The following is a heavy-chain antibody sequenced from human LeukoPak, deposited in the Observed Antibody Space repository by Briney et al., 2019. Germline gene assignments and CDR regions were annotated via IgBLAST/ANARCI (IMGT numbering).Heavy chain of an antibody. J-gene: IGHJ4*02. Sequence: GGSLRLSCAASGFTISDYYMSWIRQAPGKGLEWVSYISSSGSTIYYADSVKGRFTISRDNAKNSLYLQMNSLRAEDTAVYYCARVEDYDSSGYPDYWGQGTLVTVSS. CDR3: ARVEDYDSSGYPDY. CDR2: ISSSGSTI. D-gene: IGHD3-22*01. V-gene: IGHV3-11*04. CDR1: GFTISDYY.